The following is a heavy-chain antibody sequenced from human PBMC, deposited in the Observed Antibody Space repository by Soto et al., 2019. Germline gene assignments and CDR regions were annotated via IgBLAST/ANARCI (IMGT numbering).Heavy chain of an antibody. CDR3: ASRRAVRGVIGRSGHYYYGMDV. V-gene: IGHV1-69*13. Sequence: GASVKVSCKASGGTFSSYAISWVRQAPGQGLEWMGGIIPIFGTANYAQKFQGRVTITADESTSTAYMELSSLRSEDTAVYYCASRRAVRGVIGRSGHYYYGMDVWGQGTTVTVSS. CDR1: GGTFSSYA. CDR2: IIPIFGTA. J-gene: IGHJ6*02. D-gene: IGHD3-10*01.